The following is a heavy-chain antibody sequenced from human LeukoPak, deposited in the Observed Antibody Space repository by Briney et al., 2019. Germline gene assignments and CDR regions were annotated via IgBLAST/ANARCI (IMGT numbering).Heavy chain of an antibody. CDR1: SGSFNGYY. CDR3: ASSRIRFLEWLDLDY. CDR2: INHSGST. D-gene: IGHD3-3*01. Sequence: SETLSLTCAVYSGSFNGYYWSWIRQPPGKGLEWIGEINHSGSTNYNPSLKSRVTISVDTSKNQFSLKLSSVTAADTAVYYCASSRIRFLEWLDLDYWGQGTLVTVSS. J-gene: IGHJ4*02. V-gene: IGHV4-34*01.